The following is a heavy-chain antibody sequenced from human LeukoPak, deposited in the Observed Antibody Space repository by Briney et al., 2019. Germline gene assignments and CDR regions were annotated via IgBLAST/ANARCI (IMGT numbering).Heavy chain of an antibody. CDR1: GFTFSSYS. CDR3: AREGNYYYMDV. V-gene: IGHV3-48*01. CDR2: ISSSSSTI. Sequence: QSGGSLRLSCAASGFTFSSYSMNWVRQAPGKGLEWVSYISSSSSTIYYADSVKGRFTISRDNAKNSLYLQMNSLRAEDTAVYYCAREGNYYYMDVWGKGTTVTVSS. J-gene: IGHJ6*03.